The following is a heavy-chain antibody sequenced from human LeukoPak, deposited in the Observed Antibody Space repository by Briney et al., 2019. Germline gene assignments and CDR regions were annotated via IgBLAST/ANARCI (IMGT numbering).Heavy chain of an antibody. J-gene: IGHJ4*02. V-gene: IGHV3-21*01. CDR3: ARLVWDTTMADGDIDS. D-gene: IGHD5-18*01. CDR1: GFTFSSYS. CDR2: ISSASTYI. Sequence: GESLRLSCAASGFTFSSYSMNWVRQAPGKGLEWVSSISSASTYIYYADSVKGRFTISRGNAKNSLYLQMNSLRAEDTAMYYCARLVWDTTMADGDIDSWGQGTLLIVSS.